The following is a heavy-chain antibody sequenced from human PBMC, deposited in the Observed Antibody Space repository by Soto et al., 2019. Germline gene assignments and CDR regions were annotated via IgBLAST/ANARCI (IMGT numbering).Heavy chain of an antibody. CDR2: INPSGGST. CDR3: AVLRGYYFDY. D-gene: IGHD2-8*01. J-gene: IGHJ4*02. Sequence: ASVKVSCKASGYTFTSYYMHWVRQAPGQGLEWMGIINPSGGSTSYAQKIQGRVTMTRDTSTSTVYMELSSLRSEDTAVYHWAVLRGYYFDYWGQGTLVTVSS. CDR1: GYTFTSYY. V-gene: IGHV1-46*01.